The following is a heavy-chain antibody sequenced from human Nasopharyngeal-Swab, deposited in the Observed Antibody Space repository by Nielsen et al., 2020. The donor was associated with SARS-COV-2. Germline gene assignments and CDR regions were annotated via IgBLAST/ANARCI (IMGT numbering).Heavy chain of an antibody. V-gene: IGHV1-46*01. Sequence: ASVQVSCKASGYTFTRDYIHWVRKAPGQGLEWMGIINPGGGSARYSQNFQGRVTMTRDTSTSTVYMELSSLRSEDTAVYYCARGGDPREVVAATDCFDPWGQGTLVTVSS. CDR2: INPGGGSA. J-gene: IGHJ5*02. CDR3: ARGGDPREVVAATDCFDP. CDR1: GYTFTRDY. D-gene: IGHD2-15*01.